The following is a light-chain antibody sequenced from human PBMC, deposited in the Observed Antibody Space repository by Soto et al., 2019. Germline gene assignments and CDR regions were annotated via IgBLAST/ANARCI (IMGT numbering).Light chain of an antibody. CDR3: AAWDDSLSGVV. V-gene: IGLV1-47*01. CDR1: SSNIGSNY. J-gene: IGLJ2*01. Sequence: QPVLTQPPSASGTPGQRVTISCSGSSSNIGSNYVYWYQRPPGTAPKLLIYRNNQRPSGVPDRFSGSKSGTSASLAISGLRSEDEADYYCAAWDDSLSGVVFGGGTQLTVL. CDR2: RNN.